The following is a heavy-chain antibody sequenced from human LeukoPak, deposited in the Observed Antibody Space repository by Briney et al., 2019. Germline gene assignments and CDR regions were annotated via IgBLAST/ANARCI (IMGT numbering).Heavy chain of an antibody. D-gene: IGHD5-18*01. CDR3: ARALEYTYGPDAFDI. J-gene: IGHJ3*02. Sequence: ASVKGSCKASGYTFTLYTMHWVRQAPGQRLEWMGWINAGNGNTKYSQKFQGRVTITRDTSTSTAYMELSSLRSGDTAVYYCARALEYTYGPDAFDIWGQGTMVTVSS. CDR1: GYTFTLYT. V-gene: IGHV1-3*01. CDR2: INAGNGNT.